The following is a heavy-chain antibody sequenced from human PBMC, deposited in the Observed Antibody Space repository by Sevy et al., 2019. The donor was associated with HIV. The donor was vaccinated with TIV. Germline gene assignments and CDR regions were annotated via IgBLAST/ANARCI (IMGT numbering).Heavy chain of an antibody. CDR2: ISWSSGNI. Sequence: GGSLRLSCAASGFTFDDYTMNWVRQAPGKGLEWVSGISWSSGNIAYADSVEGRFTISRDNAKNSLYLQMNSLRVDDTALYYCVKDRSGSYSFDYWGQGTLVIVSS. CDR1: GFTFDDYT. CDR3: VKDRSGSYSFDY. V-gene: IGHV3-9*01. J-gene: IGHJ4*02. D-gene: IGHD1-26*01.